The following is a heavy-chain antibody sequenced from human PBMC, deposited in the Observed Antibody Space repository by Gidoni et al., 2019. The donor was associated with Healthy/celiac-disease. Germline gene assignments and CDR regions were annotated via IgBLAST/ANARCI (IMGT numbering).Heavy chain of an antibody. CDR3: ARIRVGSSCWYPTLYYDDY. J-gene: IGHJ4*02. CDR2: IFSNEEK. CDR1: GFSLSNARMG. Sequence: QVTLKESGPVLVKHTETLTLTCTVPGFSLSNARMGVSWIRQPPGKALEWLAHIFSNEEKSYSTSLKSRPTISKEPSKSQVALTMTNMDPVDKATYYGARIRVGSSCWYPTLYYDDYWGQGTLVTVSS. V-gene: IGHV2-26*01. D-gene: IGHD6-19*01.